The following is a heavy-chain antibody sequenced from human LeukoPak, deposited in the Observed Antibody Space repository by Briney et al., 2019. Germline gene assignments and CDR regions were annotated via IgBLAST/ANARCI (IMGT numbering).Heavy chain of an antibody. Sequence: ASVKVSCKASGYTFTGYYMHWVRQAPGQRLEWMGWISAYNGNTNYAQKLQGRVTMTTDTSTSTAYMELRSLRSDDTAVYFCATTVTFSGGEDYWGQGTLVTGSS. CDR3: ATTVTFSGGEDY. CDR2: ISAYNGNT. CDR1: GYTFTGYY. J-gene: IGHJ4*02. D-gene: IGHD1-1*01. V-gene: IGHV1-18*04.